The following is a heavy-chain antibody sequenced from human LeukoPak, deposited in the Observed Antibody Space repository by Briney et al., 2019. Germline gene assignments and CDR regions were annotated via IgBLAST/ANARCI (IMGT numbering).Heavy chain of an antibody. V-gene: IGHV4-31*03. CDR1: GGSISSGGYY. J-gene: IGHJ6*02. Sequence: SQTLSLTCTVSGGSISSGGYYWSWIRQHPGKGQDWIGYIYYSGSTYYNPSLKSRVTISVDTSKNQFSLKLSSVTAADTAVYSCASDTGSGNPYYYYYGMDVWGQGTTVTVSS. D-gene: IGHD3-10*01. CDR3: ASDTGSGNPYYYYYGMDV. CDR2: IYYSGST.